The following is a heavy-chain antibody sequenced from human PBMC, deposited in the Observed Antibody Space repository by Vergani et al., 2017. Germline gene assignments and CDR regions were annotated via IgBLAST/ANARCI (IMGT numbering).Heavy chain of an antibody. J-gene: IGHJ4*02. CDR2: ISGRSSYV. Sequence: EVQVVQSGGGLVKPGGSLRLSCETSGFIFSDYNLNWVRQAPGSGLEWVASISGRSSYVNYAVSVKGRFTISRDNAKNTLYLQMNSLRAEDTAVYYCARDSSGWYGGDYWGQGTLVTVSS. D-gene: IGHD6-19*01. CDR3: ARDSSGWYGGDY. V-gene: IGHV3-21*02. CDR1: GFIFSDYN.